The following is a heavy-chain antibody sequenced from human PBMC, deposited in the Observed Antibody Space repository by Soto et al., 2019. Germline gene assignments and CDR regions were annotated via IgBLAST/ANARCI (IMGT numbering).Heavy chain of an antibody. CDR2: IIPIFGTA. CDR1: GGTFSSYA. V-gene: IGHV1-69*13. CDR3: ANHYYDSSGYYSCYYGMDV. Sequence: ASVKVSCKASGGTFSSYAISWVRQAPGQGLEWTGGIIPIFGTANYAQKFQGRVTITADESTSTAYMEPSSLRSEDTAVYYCANHYYDSSGYYSCYYGMDVWGQGTTVTAP. J-gene: IGHJ6*02. D-gene: IGHD3-22*01.